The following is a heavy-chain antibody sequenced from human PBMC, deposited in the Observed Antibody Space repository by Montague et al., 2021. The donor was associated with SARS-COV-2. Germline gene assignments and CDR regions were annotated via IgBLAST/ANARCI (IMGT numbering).Heavy chain of an antibody. CDR2: INHSANT. CDR3: ASGIYPSGSYYNRYYYGLNI. J-gene: IGHJ6*02. Sequence: SETLSLTCAVYGGSLSGYYWSWIRQPPEKGLEWIGEINHSANTKXNPSLKSSVTISIDTSKNQFSLKMTSVTAADTATYYCASGIYPSGSYYNRYYYGLNIWGPGTTVIVSS. CDR1: GGSLSGYY. D-gene: IGHD3-10*01. V-gene: IGHV4-34*01.